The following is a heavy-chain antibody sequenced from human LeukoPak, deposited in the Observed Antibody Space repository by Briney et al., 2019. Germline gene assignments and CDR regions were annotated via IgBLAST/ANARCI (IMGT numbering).Heavy chain of an antibody. CDR3: ARGLKRRSTMIVVVIGY. Sequence: ASVKVSCKASGYTFTGYYMHWVRQAPGQGLEWMGRINPNSGNTGYAQKFQGRVTMTRNTSISTAYMELSSLRSEDTAVYYCARGLKRRSTMIVVVIGYWGQGTLVTVSS. J-gene: IGHJ4*02. D-gene: IGHD3-22*01. CDR2: INPNSGNT. CDR1: GYTFTGYY. V-gene: IGHV1-8*02.